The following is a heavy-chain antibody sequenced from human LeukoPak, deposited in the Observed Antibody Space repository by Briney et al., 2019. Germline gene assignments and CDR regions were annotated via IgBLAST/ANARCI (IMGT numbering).Heavy chain of an antibody. CDR2: IYYSGST. CDR1: GFTFSSYA. D-gene: IGHD3-22*01. V-gene: IGHV4-39*07. J-gene: IGHJ4*02. CDR3: ARDSPRYDSSGYSPYFDY. Sequence: GSLRLSCAASGFTFSSYAMSWVRQPPGKGLEWIGSIYYSGSTYYNPSLKSRVTISVDTSKNQFSLKLSSVTAADTAVYYCARDSPRYDSSGYSPYFDYWGQGTLVTVSS.